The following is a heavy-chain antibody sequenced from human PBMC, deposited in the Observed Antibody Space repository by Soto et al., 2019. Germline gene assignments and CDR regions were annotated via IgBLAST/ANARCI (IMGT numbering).Heavy chain of an antibody. CDR2: IRSKANNYAT. CDR1: GFTFSGSA. D-gene: IGHD2-21*02. Sequence: EVQLVESGGGLVQPGGSLKLSCAASGFTFSGSAMHWVRQASGKGLEWVGRIRSKANNYATVYAASVKGRFTISRDESKNTEHLQMTSLKTEDTAGYYCARHALQDCGGDCYPLPYFDLWGRGTLVTVSS. J-gene: IGHJ2*01. CDR3: ARHALQDCGGDCYPLPYFDL. V-gene: IGHV3-73*02.